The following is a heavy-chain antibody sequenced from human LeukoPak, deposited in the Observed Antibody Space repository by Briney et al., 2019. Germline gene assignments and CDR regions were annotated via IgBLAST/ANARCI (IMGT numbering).Heavy chain of an antibody. CDR2: INAGNGNT. CDR1: GYTFTSYA. CDR3: ARDRPLNYYYGMDV. V-gene: IGHV1-3*01. J-gene: IGHJ6*02. Sequence: ASVKVSCKASGYTFTSYAMHWVRQAPGQRLEWMGWINAGNGNTKYSQKFQGRVTITRDTSASTAYMELSSLRSEDTAVYYCARDRPLNYYYGMDVWGQGTTVTVSS.